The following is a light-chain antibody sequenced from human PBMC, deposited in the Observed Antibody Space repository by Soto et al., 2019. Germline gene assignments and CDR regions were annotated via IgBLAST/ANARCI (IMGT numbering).Light chain of an antibody. Sequence: QSVLTQPPSVSGAPGQRVTISCTGSSSNIGAGHDVHWYQQLPGTAPKLLIYGNSNRPSGVPDRFSGSKSGTSASLAITGLQAEDEADYYCQSYDSSLSEVFGGGTKLTVL. V-gene: IGLV1-40*01. CDR1: SSNIGAGHD. CDR3: QSYDSSLSEV. CDR2: GNS. J-gene: IGLJ2*01.